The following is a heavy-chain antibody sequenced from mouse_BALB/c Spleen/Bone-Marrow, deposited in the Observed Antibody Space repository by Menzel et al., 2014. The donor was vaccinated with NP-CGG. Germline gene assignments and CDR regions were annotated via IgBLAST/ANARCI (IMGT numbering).Heavy chain of an antibody. V-gene: IGHV1-69*02. CDR2: IEPSDSYT. J-gene: IGHJ2*02. CDR1: GYTFTNYW. Sequence: QVQLKQSGAEVVKPGASVKVSCKAFGYTFTNYWMQWVKQRPGQGLEWIGEIEPSDSYTNYNQDFKGKATLTVDRSSSTAYMQLSSLTSEDSAVYYCARGRTTVVSDHWGQGTSLTVSS. D-gene: IGHD1-1*01. CDR3: ARGRTTVVSDH.